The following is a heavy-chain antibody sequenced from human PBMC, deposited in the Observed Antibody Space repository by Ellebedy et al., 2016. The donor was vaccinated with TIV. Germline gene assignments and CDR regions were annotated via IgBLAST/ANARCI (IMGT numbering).Heavy chain of an antibody. V-gene: IGHV3-21*01. D-gene: IGHD3-16*01. CDR2: ISISSSYI. Sequence: GGSLRLXCAASGFTFSSYSMNWIRQAPGKGLEWVSSISISSSYIYYADSVKGRFTISRDNAKNSLYLQMNSLRAEDTAVYYCARDRGNPVRPPGGFPDLLQEDYGMDVWGQGTTVTVSS. CDR1: GFTFSSYS. J-gene: IGHJ6*02. CDR3: ARDRGNPVRPPGGFPDLLQEDYGMDV.